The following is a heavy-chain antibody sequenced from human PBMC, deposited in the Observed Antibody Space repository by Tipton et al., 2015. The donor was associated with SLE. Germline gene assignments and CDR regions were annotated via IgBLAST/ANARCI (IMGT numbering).Heavy chain of an antibody. V-gene: IGHV4-4*09. CDR2: IYTSGTT. CDR1: GGSIRDYY. Sequence: TLSLTCTVSGGSIRDYYWSWIRQPPGKGLEWIGHIYTSGTTYNPSLKSRVTISVDTSKKQLSLKLRSVTAADTAVYYCARGMLTWRGAIVGVDVWGQGTRVNVSS. D-gene: IGHD2-8*01. CDR3: ARGMLTWRGAIVGVDV. J-gene: IGHJ6*02.